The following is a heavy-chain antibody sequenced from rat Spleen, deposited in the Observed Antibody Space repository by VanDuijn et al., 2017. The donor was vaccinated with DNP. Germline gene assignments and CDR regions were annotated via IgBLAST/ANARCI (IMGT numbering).Heavy chain of an antibody. V-gene: IGHV2-6*01. D-gene: IGHD1-9*01. Sequence: QVQLKESGPGLVQPSQTLSLTCTVSGFSLTDYSVHWVRQPPGKGLEWIAAMSSGGSTYYNSVLKSRLRISRDTSKSQVFLKMNSLQTEDTAMYFCARYYGYNYYAMDAWGQGTSVTVFS. CDR1: GFSLTDYS. CDR2: MSSGGST. CDR3: ARYYGYNYYAMDA. J-gene: IGHJ4*01.